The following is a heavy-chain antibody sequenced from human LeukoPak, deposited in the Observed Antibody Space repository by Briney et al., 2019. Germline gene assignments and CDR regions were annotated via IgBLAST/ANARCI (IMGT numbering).Heavy chain of an antibody. Sequence: PGGSLRLSCAASGFTFSDYYMSWIRQAPGKGLEWVSYISSSSSYTNYADSVKGRFTISRDNAKNSLYLQMNSLRAEDTAVYYCAGSDYYGSGSYYGDAFDIWGQGTMVTVSS. CDR2: ISSSSSYT. CDR1: GFTFSDYY. J-gene: IGHJ3*02. V-gene: IGHV3-11*06. D-gene: IGHD3-10*01. CDR3: AGSDYYGSGSYYGDAFDI.